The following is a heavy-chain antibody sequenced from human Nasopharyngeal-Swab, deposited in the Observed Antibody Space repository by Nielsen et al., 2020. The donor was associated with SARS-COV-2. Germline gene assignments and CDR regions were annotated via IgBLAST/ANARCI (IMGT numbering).Heavy chain of an antibody. CDR2: IKQDGSEK. D-gene: IGHD6-13*01. V-gene: IGHV3-7*03. Sequence: GGSLRLSCAASGFTFSSYWMSWVRQAPGKGLEWVANIKQDGSEKYYVDSVKGRFTISRDNAKNTLFLQINTLRVEDTAVYYCAKTTLRSSWPPFPDYWGQGTLVTVSS. CDR1: GFTFSSYW. J-gene: IGHJ4*02. CDR3: AKTTLRSSWPPFPDY.